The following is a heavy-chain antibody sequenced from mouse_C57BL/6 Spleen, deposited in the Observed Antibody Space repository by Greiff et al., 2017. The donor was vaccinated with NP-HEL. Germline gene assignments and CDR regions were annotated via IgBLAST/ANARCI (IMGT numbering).Heavy chain of an antibody. CDR2: IDPSDSET. CDR3: AREETGKDYAMDY. CDR1: GYTFTSYW. V-gene: IGHV1-52*01. D-gene: IGHD4-1*01. J-gene: IGHJ4*01. Sequence: QVQLQQSGAELVRPGSSVKLSCKASGYTFTSYWMHWVKQRPIQGLEWIGNIDPSDSETHYNQKFKDKATLTVDKSSSTAYMQLSSLTSEDSAVYYCAREETGKDYAMDYWGQGTSVTVSS.